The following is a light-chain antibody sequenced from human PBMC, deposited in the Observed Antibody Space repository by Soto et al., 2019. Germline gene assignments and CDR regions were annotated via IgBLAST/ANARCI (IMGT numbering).Light chain of an antibody. V-gene: IGKV3-11*01. CDR1: QSISSW. CDR3: QQRSNWPPA. Sequence: TQSPSTLSASVGDRVTITCRASQSISSWLAWYQQKPGQAPRLLIYDASNRATGIPARFSGSGSGTDFTLTISSLEPEDFAVYYCQQRSNWPPAFGQGTKVEIK. CDR2: DAS. J-gene: IGKJ1*01.